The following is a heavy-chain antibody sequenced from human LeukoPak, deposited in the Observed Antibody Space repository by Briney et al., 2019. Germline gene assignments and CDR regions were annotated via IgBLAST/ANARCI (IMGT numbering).Heavy chain of an antibody. V-gene: IGHV3-23*01. CDR3: AKTGSLRYFGLFDY. CDR2: ISGSGGST. J-gene: IGHJ4*02. Sequence: GGSLRLSCAASGFTFSSYGMSWVRQAPGKGLEWVSAISGSGGSTYYADSVKGRFTISGDNSKNTLYLQMNSLRAEDTAVYYCAKTGSLRYFGLFDYWGQGTLVTVSS. CDR1: GFTFSSYG. D-gene: IGHD3-9*01.